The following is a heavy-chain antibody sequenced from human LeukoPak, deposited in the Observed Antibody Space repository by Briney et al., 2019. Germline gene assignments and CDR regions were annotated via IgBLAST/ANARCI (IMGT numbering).Heavy chain of an antibody. V-gene: IGHV4-59*08. J-gene: IGHJ2*01. Sequence: SETLSLTCTVSGGSISSYYWSWIRQPPGKGLEWIGYIYYSGSTNYNASLKSRVTISIDTSKNQFSLKLSSVTAADTAVYYCARREGDYGYWYFDLWGRGTLVTVSS. CDR2: IYYSGST. D-gene: IGHD4-17*01. CDR3: ARREGDYGYWYFDL. CDR1: GGSISSYY.